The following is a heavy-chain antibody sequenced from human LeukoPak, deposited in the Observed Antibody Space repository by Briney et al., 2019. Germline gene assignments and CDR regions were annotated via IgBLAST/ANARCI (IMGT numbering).Heavy chain of an antibody. V-gene: IGHV1-69*13. J-gene: IGHJ5*02. D-gene: IGHD2-2*01. Sequence: SVKVSCKASRGTFSSYAISWVRQAPGQGLEWMGGIIPIFGTTNYAQKFQGRVTITADESTSTAYMELSSLRSEDTAVYYCARDARHRYCSSSSCYRGWLDPWGQGTPVTVSS. CDR2: IIPIFGTT. CDR3: ARDARHRYCSSSSCYRGWLDP. CDR1: RGTFSSYA.